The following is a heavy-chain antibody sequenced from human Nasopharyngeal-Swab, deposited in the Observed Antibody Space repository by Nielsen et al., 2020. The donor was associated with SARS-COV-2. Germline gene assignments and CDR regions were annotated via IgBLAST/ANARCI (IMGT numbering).Heavy chain of an antibody. V-gene: IGHV3-30*03. CDR1: GFTFSSYG. J-gene: IGHJ4*02. CDR2: ISYDGSNK. Sequence: SCAASGFTFSSYGMHWVRQTPGKGLEWVAVISYDGSNKYYADSVKGRFTISRDNSKNTLYLQMNSLRAEDTAVYYCARGYSGYDWLDYWGQGTLVTVSS. CDR3: ARGYSGYDWLDY. D-gene: IGHD5-12*01.